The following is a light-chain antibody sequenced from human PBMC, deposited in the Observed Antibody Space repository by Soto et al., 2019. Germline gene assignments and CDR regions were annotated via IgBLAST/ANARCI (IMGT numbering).Light chain of an antibody. CDR3: QQYNNWPYT. CDR1: QSVSRD. J-gene: IGKJ2*01. Sequence: EIVLAQSPGTLSLSPGERATLSCRASQSVSRDYVAWYQHKPGQAPRLLIYGASTRATGFTARFSGSGSGTEFTLTISSLQSEDFAVYYCQQYNNWPYTFGQGTKLEIK. V-gene: IGKV3-15*01. CDR2: GAS.